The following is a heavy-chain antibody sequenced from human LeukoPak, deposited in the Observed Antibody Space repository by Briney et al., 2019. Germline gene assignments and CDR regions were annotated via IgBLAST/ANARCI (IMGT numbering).Heavy chain of an antibody. Sequence: GGSLRLSCAASGFAFSSYWASWVRQAPGKGLEWVANINQDGGDQNYVDSVRGRFTISRDNAKNSAYLQMNSLRVEDTAVYYCARSLWPEDYWGQGILVTVSS. CDR1: GFAFSSYW. CDR2: INQDGGDQ. CDR3: ARSLWPEDY. D-gene: IGHD2-21*01. J-gene: IGHJ4*02. V-gene: IGHV3-7*01.